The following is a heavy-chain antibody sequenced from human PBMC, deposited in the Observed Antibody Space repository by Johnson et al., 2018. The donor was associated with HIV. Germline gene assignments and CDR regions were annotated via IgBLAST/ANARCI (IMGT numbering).Heavy chain of an antibody. CDR1: GFTFSDYY. J-gene: IGHJ3*02. CDR3: ARAPEVRGIDAFDI. CDR2: ITSSGGTV. V-gene: IGHV3-11*04. Sequence: QVQLVESGGGVVQPGRSLRLSCAASGFTFSDYYMSWIRQAPGKGLEWVSYITSSGGTVYYADSVKGRFTISRDNAKNSLYLQMNILTAEDTAVYYCARAPEVRGIDAFDIWGQGTMVTVS. D-gene: IGHD3-10*01.